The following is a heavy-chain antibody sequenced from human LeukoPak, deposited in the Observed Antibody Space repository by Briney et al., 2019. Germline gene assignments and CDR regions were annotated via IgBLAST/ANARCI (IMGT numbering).Heavy chain of an antibody. D-gene: IGHD4-17*01. CDR2: IYTSGST. V-gene: IGHV4-4*07. Sequence: SETLSLTCTVSGGSISSYYWSWLRQPAGKGLEWIGRIYTSGSTNYNPSLKSRATIPVNTSKNQFSLTLTSVTAADTSVYYCAKRRGDGDYRPDSWGQGTLVAVSS. CDR1: GGSISSYY. J-gene: IGHJ5*01. CDR3: AKRRGDGDYRPDS.